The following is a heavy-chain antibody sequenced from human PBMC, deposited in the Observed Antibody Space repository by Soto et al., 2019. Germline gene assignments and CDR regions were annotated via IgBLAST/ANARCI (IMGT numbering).Heavy chain of an antibody. CDR2: ISAYNGNT. D-gene: IGHD3-9*01. V-gene: IGHV1-18*01. Sequence: GASVKVSCKASGYTFNRYGFNWVRQAPGQGLEWMGWISAYNGNTVYAQKLQGRLIMTTDTSTSTAYMELRGLRSDDTAVYYCAKDDYDLLTGSYPQYYFDYWG. CDR1: GYTFNRYG. J-gene: IGHJ4*01. CDR3: AKDDYDLLTGSYPQYYFDY.